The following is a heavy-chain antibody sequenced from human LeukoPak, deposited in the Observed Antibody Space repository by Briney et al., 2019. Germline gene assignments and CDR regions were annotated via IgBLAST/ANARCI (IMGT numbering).Heavy chain of an antibody. D-gene: IGHD2-21*01. J-gene: IGHJ3*02. CDR3: ARDSVIGSLNDAFDI. V-gene: IGHV3-30-3*01. CDR1: GFTFSSYT. Sequence: GGSLRLSCAASGFTFSSYTMYWVRQAPGKGLEWVAVILYDGSNKYHADSVKGRFTISRDNSKNTLYLQMNSLRAEDTAVYYCARDSVIGSLNDAFDIWGQGTMVTVSS. CDR2: ILYDGSNK.